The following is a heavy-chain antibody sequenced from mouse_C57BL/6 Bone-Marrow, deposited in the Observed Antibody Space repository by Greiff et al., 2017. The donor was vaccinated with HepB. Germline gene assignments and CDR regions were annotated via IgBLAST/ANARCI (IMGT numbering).Heavy chain of an antibody. CDR3: AIGGTTVVAHEGYWYFDV. V-gene: IGHV1-74*01. Sequence: QVQLQQPGAELVKPGASVKVSCKASGYTFTSYWMHWVKQRPGQGLEWIGRIHPSDSDTNYNQKFKGKATLTVDKSSSTAYIQLSSLTSEDSAVYYCAIGGTTVVAHEGYWYFDVWGTGTTVTVSS. J-gene: IGHJ1*03. CDR1: GYTFTSYW. D-gene: IGHD1-1*01. CDR2: IHPSDSDT.